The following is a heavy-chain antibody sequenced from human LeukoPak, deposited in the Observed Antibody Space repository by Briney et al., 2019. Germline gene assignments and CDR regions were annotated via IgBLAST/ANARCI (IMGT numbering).Heavy chain of an antibody. CDR1: GYTFTSYG. J-gene: IGHJ3*02. CDR3: ARFGLGKHIEVAGIPFDI. Sequence: ASVKVSCKASGYTFTSYGISWVRQAPGQGLEWMGWISAYNGNTNYAQKLQGRVTMTTDTSTSTAYMELRSLRSDDMAVYHCARFGLGKHIEVAGIPFDIWGQGTMVTVSS. CDR2: ISAYNGNT. V-gene: IGHV1-18*03. D-gene: IGHD6-19*01.